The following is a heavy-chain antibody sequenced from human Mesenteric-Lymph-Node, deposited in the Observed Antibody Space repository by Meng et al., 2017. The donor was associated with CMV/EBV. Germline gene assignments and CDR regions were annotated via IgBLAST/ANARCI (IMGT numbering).Heavy chain of an antibody. CDR2: TSKDESDI. CDR1: GFTFDNYA. V-gene: IGHV3-30-3*01. D-gene: IGHD4-23*01. Sequence: GESLKISCSASGFTFDNYAMNWVRQAPGKGLEWVAVTSKDESDIHYVDSVRGRFTISRDNSKNTLYLQMNSLRVEDTAVYFCVRDDYGGLDYWGQGTLVTVSS. J-gene: IGHJ4*02. CDR3: VRDDYGGLDY.